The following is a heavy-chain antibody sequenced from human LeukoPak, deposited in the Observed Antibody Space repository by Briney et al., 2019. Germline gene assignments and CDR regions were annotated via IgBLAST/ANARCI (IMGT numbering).Heavy chain of an antibody. V-gene: IGHV3-21*01. J-gene: IGHJ4*02. CDR2: ISSSSSYI. CDR3: AREPGYSSSQFDY. D-gene: IGHD6-6*01. Sequence: GGSLRLSCAASGFTFSSYSMNWVRQAPGKGLEWVSSISSSSSYIYYADSVKGRFTISRDNAKNSLYLQMNSLRAEDTAVYYCAREPGYSSSQFDYWGQGTLVTVSS. CDR1: GFTFSSYS.